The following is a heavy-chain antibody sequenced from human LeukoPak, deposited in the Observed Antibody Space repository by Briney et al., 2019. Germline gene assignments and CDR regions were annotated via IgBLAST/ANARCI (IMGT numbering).Heavy chain of an antibody. V-gene: IGHV3-7*01. CDR2: IKQDGSET. CDR1: GFTFSAFW. Sequence: PGGSLRLSCAASGFTFSAFWMSWVRQAPGKGLEWVANIKQDGSETHYVDSVRGRFTISRDNAKNSLCLQMNSLRAEDTAVYYCAPSGAYSNFDHWGQGTLVTVSS. CDR3: APSGAYSNFDH. D-gene: IGHD4-11*01. J-gene: IGHJ4*02.